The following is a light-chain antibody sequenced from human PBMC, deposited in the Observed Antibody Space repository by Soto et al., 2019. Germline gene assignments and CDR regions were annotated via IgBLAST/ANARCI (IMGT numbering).Light chain of an antibody. CDR1: TGAVTSGHY. CDR2: DTS. J-gene: IGLJ2*01. CDR3: LLSYSGAVA. V-gene: IGLV7-46*01. Sequence: QAVVTQAPSLTVSPGGTVTLTCGSSTGAVTSGHYPYWFQKKPGPAPRTLIYDTSNKHSWTPARVSGFLLGGKAALTLSGAQPEDEAEYDCLLSYSGAVAFGGGTKLTVL.